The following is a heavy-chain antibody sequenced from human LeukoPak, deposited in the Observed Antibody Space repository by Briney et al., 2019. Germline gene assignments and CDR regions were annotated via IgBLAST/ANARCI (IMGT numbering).Heavy chain of an antibody. CDR2: VYYSGST. V-gene: IGHV4-61*01. J-gene: IGHJ2*01. Sequence: SETLSLTCTVSGGSISSCSYYWSWIRQPPGKGLEWIGYVYYSGSTNYNPSLKSRVTISVDTSKNQFSLKLSSVTAADTAVYYCARHVEMATYWYFDLWGRGTLVTVSS. CDR3: ARHVEMATYWYFDL. CDR1: GGSISSCSYY. D-gene: IGHD5-24*01.